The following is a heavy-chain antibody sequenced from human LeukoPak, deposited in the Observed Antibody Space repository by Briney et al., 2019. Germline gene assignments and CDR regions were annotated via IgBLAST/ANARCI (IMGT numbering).Heavy chain of an antibody. Sequence: SETLSLTCTVSGGYISSSSYFWAWIRQPPGKGLECIGSMSYSGSTYYNPSLKSRVTISVGTSKNQFSLKLTSVTAADTAVYYCARHLRSAYDPRAFDYWGQGTLVTVSS. CDR3: ARHLRSAYDPRAFDY. CDR2: MSYSGST. J-gene: IGHJ4*02. D-gene: IGHD5-12*01. CDR1: GGYISSSSYF. V-gene: IGHV4-39*01.